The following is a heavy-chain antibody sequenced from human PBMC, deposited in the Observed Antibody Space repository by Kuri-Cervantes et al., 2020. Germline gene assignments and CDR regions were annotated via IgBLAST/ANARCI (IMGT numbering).Heavy chain of an antibody. D-gene: IGHD2-8*02. CDR2: IWYDGSNK. V-gene: IGHV3-33*01. Sequence: GESLKISCAASGFTFSSYGMHWVRQAPGKGLEWVAVIWYDGSNKYYADSVKGRFTIFRDNAKNSLYLQMNSLRAEDTAVYYCASDPGYQVMYPEGYFDYWGQGALVTVSS. J-gene: IGHJ4*02. CDR3: ASDPGYQVMYPEGYFDY. CDR1: GFTFSSYG.